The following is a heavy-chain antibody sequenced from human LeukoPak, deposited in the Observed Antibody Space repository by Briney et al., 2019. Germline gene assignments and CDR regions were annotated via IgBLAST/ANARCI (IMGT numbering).Heavy chain of an antibody. CDR3: ARDLGTSGWYTFDY. Sequence: SQTLSLTCAISGDSVASTNVAWNWIRQSPSRGLEWLGRTYYRSKWYNDYAMPMKGRISINPDTSKNQFSLQVNSVTPEDTAIYYCARDLGTSGWYTFDYWGQGTLVTVSS. CDR2: TYYRSKWYN. D-gene: IGHD6-19*01. CDR1: GDSVASTNVA. V-gene: IGHV6-1*01. J-gene: IGHJ4*02.